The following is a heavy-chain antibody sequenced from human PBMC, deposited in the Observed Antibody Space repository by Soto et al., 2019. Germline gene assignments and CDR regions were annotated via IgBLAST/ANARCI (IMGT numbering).Heavy chain of an antibody. V-gene: IGHV4-38-2*02. D-gene: IGHD3-22*01. Sequence: SETLSLTCTVSGYSISSGYYWGWIRQPPGKGLEWIGSIYHSGSTYYNPSLKSRVTISVDTSKNQFSLKLSSVTAADTAVYYCARISSGYYDYWGQGTLVTVSS. CDR1: GYSISSGYY. CDR2: IYHSGST. CDR3: ARISSGYYDY. J-gene: IGHJ4*02.